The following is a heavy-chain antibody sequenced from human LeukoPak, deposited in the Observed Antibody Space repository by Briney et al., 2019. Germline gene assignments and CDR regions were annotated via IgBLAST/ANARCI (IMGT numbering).Heavy chain of an antibody. Sequence: GGSLRLSCPASGFTFSDYAMSWVRQAPGKGLEWVSHISGLGRSTYYADSVKGRFTISTDNSKNTLYLQMNSLRAQDTAVYYCAKDKEMGATTGFFDYWGQGTLVTVSS. J-gene: IGHJ4*02. V-gene: IGHV3-23*01. CDR2: ISGLGRST. CDR1: GFTFSDYA. CDR3: AKDKEMGATTGFFDY. D-gene: IGHD1-26*01.